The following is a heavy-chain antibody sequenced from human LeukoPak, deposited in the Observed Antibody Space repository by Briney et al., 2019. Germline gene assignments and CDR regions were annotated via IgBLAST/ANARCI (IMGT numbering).Heavy chain of an antibody. D-gene: IGHD5-24*01. CDR2: SSRTGSTI. J-gene: IGHJ4*02. CDR1: GSTFSNYE. Sequence: GGSLRLSCAASGSTFSNYEMNWVRQAPGKGLEWVSYSSRTGSTIYYADSVKGRFTISRDNAKNSLYLKMNSLRAEDTAVYYCARIGDNYGAASDYWGQGTLVTVSS. V-gene: IGHV3-48*03. CDR3: ARIGDNYGAASDY.